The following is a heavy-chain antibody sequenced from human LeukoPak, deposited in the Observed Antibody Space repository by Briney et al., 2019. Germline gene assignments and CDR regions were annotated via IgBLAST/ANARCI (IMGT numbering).Heavy chain of an antibody. J-gene: IGHJ6*02. Sequence: ASVKVSCKASGYTFTGYYMHWVRHAPGQGLEWMGWINPNSGGTNYAQKFQGRVTMTRDTSISTAYMELSRLRSDDTAVYYCARTPLEWLQLYYYYYGMDVWGQGTTVTVSS. CDR1: GYTFTGYY. V-gene: IGHV1-2*02. CDR3: ARTPLEWLQLYYYYYGMDV. CDR2: INPNSGGT. D-gene: IGHD3-3*01.